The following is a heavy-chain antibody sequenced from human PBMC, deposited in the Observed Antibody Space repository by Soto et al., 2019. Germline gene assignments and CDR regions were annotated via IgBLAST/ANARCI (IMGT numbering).Heavy chain of an antibody. V-gene: IGHV1-2*04. D-gene: IGHD1-20*01. CDR1: GYTFTGYY. Sequence: QVQLVQSGAEVKKPGASVKVPCKASGYTFTGYYMHWVRQAPGQGLEWMGWINPNSGGTNYAQKFQGWVTMTRDTSISTAYMELSRLRSDDTAVYYCARAPITQYYCYYGMDVWGQGTTVTVSS. CDR2: INPNSGGT. J-gene: IGHJ6*02. CDR3: ARAPITQYYCYYGMDV.